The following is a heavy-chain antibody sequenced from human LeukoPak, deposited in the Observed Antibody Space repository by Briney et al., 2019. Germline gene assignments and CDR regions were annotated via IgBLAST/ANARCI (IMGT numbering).Heavy chain of an antibody. V-gene: IGHV3-7*01. CDR2: IKEDGSVE. CDR1: GFTFISDL. Sequence: PGGSPRHSRAASGFTFISDLMSSVRQAPGEGRGWVANIKEDGSVEYYVDSVKGRFTISRDKAKNSLYLQMNSVRAEDTAVYYCARVVRLGYYDSGSYSPISLFYYYYYMDVWGKGTTVTISS. J-gene: IGHJ6*03. CDR3: ARVVRLGYYDSGSYSPISLFYYYYYMDV. D-gene: IGHD3-10*01.